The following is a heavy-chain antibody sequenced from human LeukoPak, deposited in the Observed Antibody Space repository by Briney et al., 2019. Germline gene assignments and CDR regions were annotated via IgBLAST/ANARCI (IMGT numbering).Heavy chain of an antibody. CDR2: IRSKTDGGTT. CDR1: GFTFSNAW. D-gene: IGHD3-10*01. Sequence: GGSLRLSCAASGFTFSNAWMSWVRQAPGKGLEWVGRIRSKTDGGTTDYAAPVKGRFTISRDDSKNTLYLQMNSLKTEDTAVYYCTTDLWFGELSVDYWGQGTLVTVSS. J-gene: IGHJ4*02. V-gene: IGHV3-15*01. CDR3: TTDLWFGELSVDY.